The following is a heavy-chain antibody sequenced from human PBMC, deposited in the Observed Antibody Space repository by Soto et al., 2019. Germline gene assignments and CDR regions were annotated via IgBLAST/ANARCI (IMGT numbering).Heavy chain of an antibody. CDR3: ARDHIAAADTYALDI. D-gene: IGHD6-25*01. V-gene: IGHV1-46*01. Sequence: GASVKVSCKASGYTFSSYYMHWVRQAPGQGLEWVGLINPGTGATTYAQKFQGRATMTSDTSTSTVYMELRSLTSEDTAVYYCARDHIAAADTYALDIWGQGTMATVSS. CDR1: GYTFSSYY. CDR2: INPGTGAT. J-gene: IGHJ3*02.